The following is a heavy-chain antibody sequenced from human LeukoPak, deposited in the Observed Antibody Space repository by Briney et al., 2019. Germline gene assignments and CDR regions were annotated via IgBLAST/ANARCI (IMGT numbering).Heavy chain of an antibody. D-gene: IGHD2-2*01. V-gene: IGHV4-39*07. CDR1: GGSISSSSYY. Sequence: PSETLSLTCTVSGGSISSSSYYWGWIRQPPGKGLEWIGYIYHSGSTYYNPSLKSRVTISVDRSKNQFSLKLSSVTAADTAVYYCARVLSVSSTSTDAFDIWGQGTMVTVSS. CDR2: IYHSGST. CDR3: ARVLSVSSTSTDAFDI. J-gene: IGHJ3*02.